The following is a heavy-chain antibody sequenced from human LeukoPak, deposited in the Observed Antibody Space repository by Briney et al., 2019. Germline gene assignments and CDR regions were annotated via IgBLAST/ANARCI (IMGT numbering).Heavy chain of an antibody. J-gene: IGHJ4*02. V-gene: IGHV3-23*01. D-gene: IGHD2-15*01. CDR2: ISGSGGST. CDR1: GFTFSSYA. Sequence: GGSLRLSCAASGFTFSSYAMSWVRQAPGKGLEWVSAISGSGGSTYYADSVTGRFTISRDNSKNTLYLQMNSLRAEDTAVYYCAKDGAYCSGGSCYSEYYFDYWGQGTLVTVSS. CDR3: AKDGAYCSGGSCYSEYYFDY.